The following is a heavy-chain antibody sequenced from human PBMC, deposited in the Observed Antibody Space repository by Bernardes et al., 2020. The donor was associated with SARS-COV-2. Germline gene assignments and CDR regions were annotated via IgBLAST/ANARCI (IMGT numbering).Heavy chain of an antibody. CDR1: GFTFSSFA. V-gene: IGHV3-23*01. CDR3: AKGGGYSFGFLEY. CDR2: IIGSGGST. Sequence: GGSLRLSCAASGFTFSSFAMSWVRQAPGKGLEWVSLIIGSGGSTFYADSVKGRFTISRDNSKNTLYLQMNSLRADDTAVYYCAKGGGYSFGFLEYWGQGTLGTISS. D-gene: IGHD5-18*01. J-gene: IGHJ4*02.